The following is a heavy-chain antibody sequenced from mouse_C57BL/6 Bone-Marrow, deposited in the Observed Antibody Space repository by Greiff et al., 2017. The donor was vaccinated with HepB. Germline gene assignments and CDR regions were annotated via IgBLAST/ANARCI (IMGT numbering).Heavy chain of an antibody. J-gene: IGHJ2*01. CDR2: IYPGSGST. V-gene: IGHV1-55*01. Sequence: QVQLQQSGAELVKPGASVKMSCKASGYTFTSYWITWVKQRPGQGLEWIGDIYPGSGSTNYNEKFKSKATLTVDTSSSTAYMQLSSLTSEDSAVYYCARRSTMVTTDFDYWGQGTTLTVSS. CDR3: ARRSTMVTTDFDY. CDR1: GYTFTSYW. D-gene: IGHD2-2*01.